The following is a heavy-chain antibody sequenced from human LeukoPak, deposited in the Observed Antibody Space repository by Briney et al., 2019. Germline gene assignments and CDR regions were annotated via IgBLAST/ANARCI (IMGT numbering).Heavy chain of an antibody. V-gene: IGHV3-21*01. Sequence: GGSLRLSCAASGFTFSSYSMNWVRQAPGKGREWVSSISSSSSYIYYADSVKGRFTISRDNAKNSLYLQMNSLRAEDTAVYYCARGGYYGSGTLGGGYWGQGTLVTVSS. CDR2: ISSSSSYI. CDR3: ARGGYYGSGTLGGGY. CDR1: GFTFSSYS. D-gene: IGHD3-10*01. J-gene: IGHJ4*02.